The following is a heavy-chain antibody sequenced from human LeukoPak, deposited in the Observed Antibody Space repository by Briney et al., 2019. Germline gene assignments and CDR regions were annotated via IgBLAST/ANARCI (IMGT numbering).Heavy chain of an antibody. V-gene: IGHV3-9*01. CDR3: THLGWFDP. J-gene: IGHJ5*02. CDR2: ISWNSNTI. CDR1: GFTFDDYA. Sequence: GGSLRLSCAASGFTFDDYAMHWVRQAPGKGLEWVSGISWNSNTIGYADSVKGRLTISGDNAKNTLYLQMNSLRAEDTAVYYCTHLGWFDPWGQGTLVTVSS.